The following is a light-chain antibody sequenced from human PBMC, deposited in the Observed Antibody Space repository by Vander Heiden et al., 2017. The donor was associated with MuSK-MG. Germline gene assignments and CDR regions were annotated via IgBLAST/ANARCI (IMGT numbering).Light chain of an antibody. V-gene: IGKV3-11*01. CDR3: QQRDIRPQA. Sequence: EIVLTQSPATLSLSPGERATLSCRASQSVYTFLTWYQQKPGQPPRLLIYDAPNRATGIPARFSGSGYGTDFTLTISSLEPDDFAIYYCQQRDIRPQAFGQGTRLEIK. CDR1: QSVYTF. J-gene: IGKJ5*01. CDR2: DAP.